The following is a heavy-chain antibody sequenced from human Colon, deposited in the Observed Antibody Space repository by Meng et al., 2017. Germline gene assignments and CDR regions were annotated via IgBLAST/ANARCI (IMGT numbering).Heavy chain of an antibody. CDR3: ARRAPLWFGELASFDS. CDR2: IYHSGNT. V-gene: IGHV4-4*02. Sequence: QVPLLESGPHRAVPSGTPFLPFTVYSGSFSSSNRWTWVRQPPGKGLEWIGEIYHSGNTNYNPSLKSRVTISVDKSKNQFSLKLNSVTAADTAVYFCARRAPLWFGELASFDSWGQGTLVTVSS. J-gene: IGHJ4*02. D-gene: IGHD3-10*01. CDR1: SGSFSSSNR.